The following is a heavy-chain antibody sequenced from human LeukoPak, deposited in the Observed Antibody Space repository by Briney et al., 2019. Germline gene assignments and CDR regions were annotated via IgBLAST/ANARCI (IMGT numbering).Heavy chain of an antibody. CDR3: ARGTQGDIVVVPAAIPLYYFDY. CDR1: GGSISSSTYY. V-gene: IGHV4-39*07. Sequence: SETLSLTCTVSGGSISSSTYYWGWIRQPPGKGLEWIGSIYYSGSTYYNPSLKSRVTISADTSKNQFSLKLSSVTAADTAVYYCARGTQGDIVVVPAAIPLYYFDYWGQGTLVTVSS. CDR2: IYYSGST. D-gene: IGHD2-2*02. J-gene: IGHJ4*02.